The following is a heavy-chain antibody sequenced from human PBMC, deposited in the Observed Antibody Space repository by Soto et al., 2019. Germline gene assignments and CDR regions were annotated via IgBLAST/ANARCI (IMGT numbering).Heavy chain of an antibody. CDR1: GDSVTSATYY. CDR2: IYYTGKT. Sequence: SETLSLTCTVSGDSVTSATYYWSWIRQPPGRGPEWMGYIYYTGKTKFNPSLETRITMSVDTSKNQFFLKLTSVTAADTAVYFCATQRVAVAGLGLSRGQGTLVTVSS. CDR3: ATQRVAVAGLGLS. J-gene: IGHJ4*02. V-gene: IGHV4-61*01. D-gene: IGHD6-19*01.